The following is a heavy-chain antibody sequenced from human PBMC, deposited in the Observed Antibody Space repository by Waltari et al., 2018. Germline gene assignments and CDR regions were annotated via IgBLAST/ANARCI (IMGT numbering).Heavy chain of an antibody. CDR2: VRGRCGGT. J-gene: IGHJ3*02. CDR1: GFIFSTYA. CDR3: AKEKDGSSGWFNAFGI. D-gene: IGHD6-19*01. V-gene: IGHV3-23*04. Sequence: EVQLVESGGGLVQPGGSLRLSCAASGFIFSTYAMSWVRQAQGRGLEWVAAVRGRCGGTYYADSVKGRFTISRDNSKNALYLQINSLRAEDTAVYYCAKEKDGSSGWFNAFGIWGQGTVVTVSS.